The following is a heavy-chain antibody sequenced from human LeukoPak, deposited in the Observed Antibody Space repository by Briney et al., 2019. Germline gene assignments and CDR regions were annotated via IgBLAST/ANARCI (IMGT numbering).Heavy chain of an antibody. V-gene: IGHV4-39*01. D-gene: IGHD3-16*02. J-gene: IGHJ5*02. CDR2: IYSGGST. CDR3: ARHFGTITFGGVIVTYWFDP. CDR1: GGSISSGSYY. Sequence: SETLSLTCTVSGGSISSGSYYWGWIRQPPGKGLEWIGSIYSGGSTYYSPSLKGRDTISVDTSKNQFSLKLSSVTAADTAVYYCARHFGTITFGGVIVTYWFDPWGQGTQVTVSS.